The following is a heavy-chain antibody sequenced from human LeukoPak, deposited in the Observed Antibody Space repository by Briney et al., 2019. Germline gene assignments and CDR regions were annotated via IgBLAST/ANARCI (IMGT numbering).Heavy chain of an antibody. Sequence: PSETLSLTCTVSGVSINTYYWSWIRQPPGKGLEWIGYIYYTGSTNYNPSLRSRVTISLDTSKNQFSLELNSVTAAHTAVYYCAKKTVGRYHAFDMWAERTMVSVSS. CDR1: GVSINTYY. V-gene: IGHV4-59*01. CDR3: AKKTVGRYHAFDM. D-gene: IGHD1-26*01. J-gene: IGHJ3*02. CDR2: IYYTGST.